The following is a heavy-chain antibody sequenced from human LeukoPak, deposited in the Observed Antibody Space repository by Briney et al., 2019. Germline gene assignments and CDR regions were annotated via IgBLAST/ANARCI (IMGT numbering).Heavy chain of an antibody. J-gene: IGHJ4*02. CDR1: GFTFTSHGMN. CDR2: IYYSGST. V-gene: IGHV4-39*01. Sequence: GTLRLSCAASGFTFTSHGMNWVRQAPGKGLEWIGSIYYSGSTYYNPSLKSRVTISVDTSKNQFSLKLSSVTAADTAVYYCARPSRSGSYYSAPFDYWGQGTLVTVSS. CDR3: ARPSRSGSYYSAPFDY. D-gene: IGHD3-10*01.